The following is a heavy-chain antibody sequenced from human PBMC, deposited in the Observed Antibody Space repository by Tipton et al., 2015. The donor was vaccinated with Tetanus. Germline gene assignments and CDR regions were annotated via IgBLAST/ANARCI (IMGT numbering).Heavy chain of an antibody. J-gene: IGHJ5*02. V-gene: IGHV4-61*08. Sequence: TLSLTCTVSGASLRGGDYHWSWIRQSPGKGLEWLAYSSGSGTTNSNYYLKSRITMTRDTSRNQFSLTLTSVTAADTAVYYCARANYDSFKKGPNGSWGQGSLVIDSS. CDR2: SSGSGTT. CDR3: ARANYDSFKKGPNGS. CDR1: GASLRGGDYH. D-gene: IGHD3-3*01.